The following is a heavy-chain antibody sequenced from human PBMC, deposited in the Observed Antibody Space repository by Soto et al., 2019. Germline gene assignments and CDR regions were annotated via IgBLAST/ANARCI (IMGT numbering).Heavy chain of an antibody. Sequence: PGGSLRLSCAASGFTFSSYWMHWVRQAPGKGLVWVSRIKGDGSSTNSADSLQGRFTISRDNAKSTLYLQMNSLRAEDTAVYYCARGKTNVYALDVWGQGTEVTVS. J-gene: IGHJ6*02. CDR2: IKGDGSST. V-gene: IGHV3-74*01. CDR3: ARGKTNVYALDV. CDR1: GFTFSSYW.